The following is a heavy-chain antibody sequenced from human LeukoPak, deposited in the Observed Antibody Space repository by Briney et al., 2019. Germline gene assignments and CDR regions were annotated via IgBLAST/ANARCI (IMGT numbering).Heavy chain of an antibody. CDR1: GYTFTSYY. D-gene: IGHD4-11*01. CDR2: ISPSGGST. V-gene: IGHV1-46*01. Sequence: ASVKVSCKASGYTFTSYYMHWVRQAPGQGLEWMGIISPSGGSTSYAQKFQGRVTMTRDTSTSTVYMELSSLRSEDTAVYYCARDKDYSESGLLGYYYYYMDVWGKGTTVTVSS. CDR3: ARDKDYSESGLLGYYYYYMDV. J-gene: IGHJ6*03.